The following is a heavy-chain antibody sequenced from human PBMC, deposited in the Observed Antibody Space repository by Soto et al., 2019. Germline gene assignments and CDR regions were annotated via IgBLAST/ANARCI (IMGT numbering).Heavy chain of an antibody. CDR1: GGSIKIAGYY. V-gene: IGHV4-61*05. Sequence: SDSLSLTCPVSGGSIKIAGYYWRCIRQHQGKGQEWIGQIYYSGSTNYNPSLKSRVTISVDKPKNQFSLKLSFVTAADTAVYYCVRVAPPLGYSYSYQWFDPWGKGTLVTVSS. D-gene: IGHD5-18*01. CDR3: VRVAPPLGYSYSYQWFDP. J-gene: IGHJ5*02. CDR2: IYYSGST.